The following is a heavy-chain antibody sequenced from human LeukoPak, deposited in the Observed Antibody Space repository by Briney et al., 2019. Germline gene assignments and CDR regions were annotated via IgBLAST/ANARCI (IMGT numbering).Heavy chain of an antibody. Sequence: GGSLRLSCAASGFTFSSYAMSWVRQAPGKGLEWVSAISGSGGSTYYADSVKGRFTISRDNSKNTLYLQMNSLGAEDTSVYYCAKVINSGWAGLDVWGQGTTVTVSS. CDR3: AKVINSGWAGLDV. CDR1: GFTFSSYA. V-gene: IGHV3-23*01. J-gene: IGHJ6*02. CDR2: ISGSGGST. D-gene: IGHD6-19*01.